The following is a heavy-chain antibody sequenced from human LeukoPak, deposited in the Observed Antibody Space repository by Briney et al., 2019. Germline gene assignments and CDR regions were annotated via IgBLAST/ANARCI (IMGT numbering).Heavy chain of an antibody. V-gene: IGHV1-58*02. D-gene: IGHD3-10*01. Sequence: SVTVSCTPSGFTFSSSGMQWVRQARGRRLEWIGWIAVGSANTNYAQKFQERVTITRDMSTSTAYMELSSLRSEDTAVYYCARDTYGSDYWGQGTLVTVSA. J-gene: IGHJ4*02. CDR1: GFTFSSSG. CDR2: IAVGSANT. CDR3: ARDTYGSDY.